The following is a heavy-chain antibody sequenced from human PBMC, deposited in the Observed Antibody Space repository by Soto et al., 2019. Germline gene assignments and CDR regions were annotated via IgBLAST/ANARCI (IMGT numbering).Heavy chain of an antibody. CDR2: INAGNGNT. D-gene: IGHD3-10*01. J-gene: IGHJ4*02. Sequence: SVKLSCEASGDTFTSYAMHWVRQAPGQRLEWMGWINAGNGNTKYSQKFQGRVTITRDTSASTAYMELSSLRSEDTAVYYCARDITMVRGVIGYWGQGTLVTVSS. V-gene: IGHV1-3*01. CDR3: ARDITMVRGVIGY. CDR1: GDTFTSYA.